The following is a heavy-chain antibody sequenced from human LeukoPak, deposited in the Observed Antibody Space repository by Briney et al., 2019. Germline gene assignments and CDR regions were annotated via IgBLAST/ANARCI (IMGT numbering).Heavy chain of an antibody. CDR2: IIPIFGTA. V-gene: IGHV1-69*05. Sequence: ASVKVSCRASGYTFTNYGISWVRQAPGQGLEWMGGIIPIFGTANYAQKFQGRVTITTDESTSTAYMELSSLRSEDTAVYYCARSLGYCSSTSCYRHFDYWGQGTLVTVSS. J-gene: IGHJ4*02. CDR3: ARSLGYCSSTSCYRHFDY. CDR1: GYTFTNYG. D-gene: IGHD2-2*02.